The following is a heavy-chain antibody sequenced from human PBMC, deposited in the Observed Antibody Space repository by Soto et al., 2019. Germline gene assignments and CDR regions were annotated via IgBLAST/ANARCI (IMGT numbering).Heavy chain of an antibody. J-gene: IGHJ4*02. D-gene: IGHD6-19*01. V-gene: IGHV3-30*18. CDR3: AKTSGWYEASDFDY. CDR2: LSFDGRQK. CDR1: GFPFSSSS. Sequence: HPGGSLRLSCAASGFPFSSSSLHWVRQAPGKGLEWVGVLSFDGRQKYNADSMKGRATISRDNSNNTLFLQVDSLRPDDTAVYYCAKTSGWYEASDFDYWGRGTLVTVSS.